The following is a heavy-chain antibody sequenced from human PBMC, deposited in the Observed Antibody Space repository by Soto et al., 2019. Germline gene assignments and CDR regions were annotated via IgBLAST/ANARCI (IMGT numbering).Heavy chain of an antibody. V-gene: IGHV4-61*01. J-gene: IGHJ3*02. CDR2: IYYSGST. CDR1: GGSVSSGSYY. D-gene: IGHD3-22*01. CDR3: ARAGGITMIVVALSDTFDI. Sequence: KPSETLSLTCTVSGGSVSSGSYYWSWIRRPPGKGLEWIGYIYYSGSTNYNPSLKSRVTISVDTSKNQFSLKLSSVTAADTAVYYCARAGGITMIVVALSDTFDIWGQGTMVTVSS.